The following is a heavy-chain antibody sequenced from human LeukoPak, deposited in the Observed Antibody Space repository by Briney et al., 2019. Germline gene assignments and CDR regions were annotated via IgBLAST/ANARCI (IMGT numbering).Heavy chain of an antibody. J-gene: IGHJ4*02. CDR3: AKAYHDSGCLIDY. D-gene: IGHD6-19*01. CDR1: GITFSRHA. V-gene: IGHV3-23*01. CDR2: IRGNGATT. Sequence: GSLRLSCSASGITFSRHAMTWVRQAPGKGLGWVAAIRGNGATTDYADSVKGRFTISRDNSKSTLYLQMNSLRAEDTAVYYCAKAYHDSGCLIDYWGQGTLVTVSS.